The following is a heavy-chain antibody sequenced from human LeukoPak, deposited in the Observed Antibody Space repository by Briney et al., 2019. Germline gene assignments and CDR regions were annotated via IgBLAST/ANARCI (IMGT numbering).Heavy chain of an antibody. CDR1: GGSISSGDYY. CDR3: ARGRYCSSTSCYPYYYYGMDV. J-gene: IGHJ6*04. Sequence: SQTLSLTCTVSGGSISSGDYYWSWIRQPPGKGLEWIGYIYYSGSTYYNPSLKSRVTISVDTSKNQFSLKLSSVTAAYTAVYYCARGRYCSSTSCYPYYYYGMDVWGKGTTVTVSS. CDR2: IYYSGST. V-gene: IGHV4-30-4*01. D-gene: IGHD2-2*01.